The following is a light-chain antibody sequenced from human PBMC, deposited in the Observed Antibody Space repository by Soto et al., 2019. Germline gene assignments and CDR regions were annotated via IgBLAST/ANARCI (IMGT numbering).Light chain of an antibody. V-gene: IGKV3-15*01. Sequence: EILPHKAPATLSVSPGERAPLSCRASQSVSSDLAWYHQKPGQAPRLLIYGASTRATGIPARFSGSGSGTEFTLTISSLQSEDFEIYYCQQYNNWPITFGQGTKVEIK. CDR3: QQYNNWPIT. J-gene: IGKJ1*01. CDR1: QSVSSD. CDR2: GAS.